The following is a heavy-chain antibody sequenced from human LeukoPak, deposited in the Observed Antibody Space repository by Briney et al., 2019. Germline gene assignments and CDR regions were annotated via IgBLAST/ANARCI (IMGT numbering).Heavy chain of an antibody. CDR2: IYYSGST. CDR3: AKNYYDSSGYSSGYAFDI. D-gene: IGHD3-22*01. V-gene: IGHV4-39*07. Sequence: SETLSLTCTVSGGSISSSSYYWGWIRQPPGKGLEWIGSIYYSGSTYYNPSLKSRVTISVDTSKNQFSLKLSSVTAADTAVYYCAKNYYDSSGYSSGYAFDIWGQGTMVTVSS. J-gene: IGHJ3*02. CDR1: GGSISSSSYY.